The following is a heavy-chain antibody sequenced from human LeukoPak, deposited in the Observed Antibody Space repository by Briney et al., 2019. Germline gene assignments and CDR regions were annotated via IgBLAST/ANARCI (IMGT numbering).Heavy chain of an antibody. Sequence: PGGSLRLSCAASGFTFSSYVMHWVRQAPGKGLEWVAIISYDGSNEYYADSVKGRFTISRDNAKNSVYLQMNSLRAEDTAVYYCARDKWLTTTHYFDYWGQGTLVTVSS. CDR3: ARDKWLTTTHYFDY. V-gene: IGHV3-30*04. J-gene: IGHJ4*02. CDR2: ISYDGSNE. CDR1: GFTFSSYV. D-gene: IGHD4-11*01.